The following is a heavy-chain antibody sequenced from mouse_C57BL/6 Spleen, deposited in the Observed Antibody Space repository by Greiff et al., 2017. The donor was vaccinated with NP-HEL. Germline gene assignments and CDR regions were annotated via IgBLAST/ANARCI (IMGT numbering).Heavy chain of an antibody. CDR1: GYTFTSYW. CDR2: INPSSGYT. D-gene: IGHD1-1*01. Sequence: QVQLQQSGAELAKPGASVKLSCKASGYTFTSYWLHWVKQRPGPGLEWIGYINPSSGYTKYNQKFKDKATLTADKSSSTAYMQLSSLTYEDSAVYYCARPSTVEDPHWYFDVWGTGTTVTVSS. J-gene: IGHJ1*03. CDR3: ARPSTVEDPHWYFDV. V-gene: IGHV1-7*01.